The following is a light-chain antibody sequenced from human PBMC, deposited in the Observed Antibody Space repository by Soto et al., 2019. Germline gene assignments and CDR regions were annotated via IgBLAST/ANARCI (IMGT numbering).Light chain of an antibody. J-gene: IGKJ4*01. V-gene: IGKV3-20*01. CDR1: QSVSSN. CDR3: QQYGSSPLT. CDR2: GAS. Sequence: TQAPDTLSVSPGERATLSCRASQSVSSNLAWYQQKPGQAPRLLIYGASTRATGIPARFSGSGSGTEFTLTISRLEPEDFAVYYCQQYGSSPLTFGGGTKV.